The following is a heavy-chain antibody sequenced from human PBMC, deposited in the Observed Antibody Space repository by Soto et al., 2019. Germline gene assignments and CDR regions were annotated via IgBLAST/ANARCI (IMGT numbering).Heavy chain of an antibody. CDR1: GGSISSYY. V-gene: IGHV4-59*12. CDR3: ARESITMIGPK. CDR2: IYYSGST. Sequence: SETLSLTCTVSGGSISSYYWSWIRQPPGKGLEWIGYIYYSGSTYYNPSLKSRVTISVDTSKNQFSLKLSSVTAADTAVYYCARESITMIGPKWGQGTLVTVSS. D-gene: IGHD3-22*01. J-gene: IGHJ4*02.